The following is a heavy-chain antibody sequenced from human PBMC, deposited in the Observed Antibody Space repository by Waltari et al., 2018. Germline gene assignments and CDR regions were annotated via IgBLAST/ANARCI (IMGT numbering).Heavy chain of an antibody. J-gene: IGHJ6*02. V-gene: IGHV4-4*02. D-gene: IGHD3-10*01. CDR2: IYHSGST. CDR3: ARGAYGSGSYYPGGYYGMDV. CDR1: GGSISSSNW. Sequence: QVQLQESGPGLVKPSGTLSLTCAISGGSISSSNWWSWVRQPPGKGLEWIGEIYHSGSTNYNPSLKSRVTISVDKSKNQFSLKLSSVTAADTAVYYCARGAYGSGSYYPGGYYGMDVWGQGTTVTVSS.